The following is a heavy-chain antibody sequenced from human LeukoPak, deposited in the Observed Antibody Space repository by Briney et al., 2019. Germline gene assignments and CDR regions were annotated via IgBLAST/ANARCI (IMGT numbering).Heavy chain of an antibody. CDR2: IYHSGST. CDR1: GGSISSYY. Sequence: PSETLSLTCTVSGGSISSYYWSWIRQPPGKGLEWIGYIYHSGSTYYNPSLKSRVTISVDRSKNQFSLKLSSVTAADTAVYYCARAIEMATIFDYWGQGTLVTVSS. CDR3: ARAIEMATIFDY. J-gene: IGHJ4*02. D-gene: IGHD5-24*01. V-gene: IGHV4-59*12.